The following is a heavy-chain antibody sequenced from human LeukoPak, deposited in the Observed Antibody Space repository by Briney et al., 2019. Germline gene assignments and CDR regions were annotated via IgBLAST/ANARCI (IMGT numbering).Heavy chain of an antibody. D-gene: IGHD7-27*01. CDR2: ISSYNGNT. CDR1: GYTFSSDG. CDR3: ARGLGTADY. J-gene: IGHJ4*02. V-gene: IGHV1-18*01. Sequence: ASVRVSCKASGYTFSSDGISWVRQAPGQGLEWMGWISSYNGNTKYAEKLQGRVTMTTDTSTSTAYMELRSLRSDDTAVYYCARGLGTADYWGQGTLVTVSS.